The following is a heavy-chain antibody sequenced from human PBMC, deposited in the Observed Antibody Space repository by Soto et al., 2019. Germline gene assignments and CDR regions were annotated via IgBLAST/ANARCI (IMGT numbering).Heavy chain of an antibody. D-gene: IGHD3-22*01. V-gene: IGHV3-30*04. Sequence: QVQLVESGGGVVLPGRSLRLSCEASGFTFSYYPIHWVRQAPGKGLDWVAVISDDGNNKYYADSVKGRFTISRDHSRNTLYLQMDSLRPEDTAVYYCARDWDYSDSSGYLEYWGQGTLVTVSS. CDR2: ISDDGNNK. J-gene: IGHJ4*02. CDR3: ARDWDYSDSSGYLEY. CDR1: GFTFSYYP.